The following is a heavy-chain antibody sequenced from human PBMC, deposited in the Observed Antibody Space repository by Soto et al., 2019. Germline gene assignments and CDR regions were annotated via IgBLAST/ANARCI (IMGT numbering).Heavy chain of an antibody. D-gene: IGHD6-13*01. CDR2: FYPGDSDT. V-gene: IGHV5-51*01. CDR3: ARQLGIAAAGTASGYYYYGMDV. CDR1: GYSFTSYW. Sequence: GESLKISCKGSGYSFTSYWIGWVRQMPGKGLEWMGIFYPGDSDTRYSPSFQGQVTISADKSISTAYLQWSSLKASDTAMYYCARQLGIAAAGTASGYYYYGMDVWGQGTTVTVSS. J-gene: IGHJ6*02.